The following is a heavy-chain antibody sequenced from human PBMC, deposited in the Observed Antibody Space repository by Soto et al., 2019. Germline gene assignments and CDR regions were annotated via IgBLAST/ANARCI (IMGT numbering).Heavy chain of an antibody. D-gene: IGHD1-26*01. CDR1: GFTFSNYA. CDR2: ISGSGDST. Sequence: EVQLLESGGGLVQPGGSLRLSCAASGFTFSNYAMRWVRQAPGKGLEWVSAISGSGDSTYYADSVKGRFTVSRDTSKNTLYLEMNSLRAEDTAVYYCGRRGSGSYYDYWGKGTLVTVSS. J-gene: IGHJ4*02. CDR3: GRRGSGSYYDY. V-gene: IGHV3-23*01.